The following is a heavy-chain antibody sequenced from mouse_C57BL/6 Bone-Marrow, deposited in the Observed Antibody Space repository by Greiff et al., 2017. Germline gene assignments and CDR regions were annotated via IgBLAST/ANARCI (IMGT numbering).Heavy chain of an antibody. J-gene: IGHJ2*01. CDR3: ARGGAQATDY. Sequence: EVKLLESGPELVKPGASVKMSCKASGYTFTDYNMHWVKQSHGKSLEWIGYINPNNGGTSYNQKFKGKATLNVNKSSSTAYMELRSLTSEDSAVYYCARGGAQATDYWGQGTTLTVSS. V-gene: IGHV1-22*01. CDR1: GYTFTDYN. CDR2: INPNNGGT. D-gene: IGHD3-2*02.